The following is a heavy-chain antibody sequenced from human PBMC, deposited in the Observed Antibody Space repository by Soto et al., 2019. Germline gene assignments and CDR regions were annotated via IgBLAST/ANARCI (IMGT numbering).Heavy chain of an antibody. CDR3: ASTDAPEDGYSYEGDSERIKNDY. CDR2: ISYDGSNK. CDR1: GFTFSSYA. D-gene: IGHD5-18*01. J-gene: IGHJ4*02. V-gene: IGHV3-30-3*01. Sequence: PGGSLRLSCAASGFTFSSYAMHWVRQAPGKWLEWVAVISYDGSNKYYADSVKGRFTISRDNSKNTLYLQMNSLRAEDTAVYYCASTDAPEDGYSYEGDSERIKNDYWGQGTLVTVSS.